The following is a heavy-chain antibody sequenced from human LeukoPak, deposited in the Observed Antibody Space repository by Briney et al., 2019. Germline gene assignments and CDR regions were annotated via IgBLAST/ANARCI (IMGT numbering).Heavy chain of an antibody. Sequence: SETLSLTCAVYGGSFSGYYWSWIRQPPGKGLEWIGEINHSGSTNYNPSLTSRVTISVDTSKNQFSLKLSSVTAADTAVYYCARGRYCSSTSCYRRYFDYWGQGTLVTVSS. D-gene: IGHD2-2*02. CDR2: INHSGST. J-gene: IGHJ4*02. CDR1: GGSFSGYY. CDR3: ARGRYCSSTSCYRRYFDY. V-gene: IGHV4-34*01.